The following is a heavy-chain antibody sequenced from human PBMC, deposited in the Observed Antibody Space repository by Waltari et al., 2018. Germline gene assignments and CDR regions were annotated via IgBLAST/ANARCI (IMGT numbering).Heavy chain of an antibody. J-gene: IGHJ5*02. CDR3: ARAGGDYNWFDP. V-gene: IGHV4-31*03. CDR2: IYYSGST. D-gene: IGHD2-21*02. Sequence: QVQLQESGPGLVKPSQTLSITCTVSGGSISSGGYYWSWSRQPPGKGLEWIGYIYYSGSTYYNPSLKSRVTISVDTSKNQFSLKLSSVTAADTAVYYCARAGGDYNWFDPWGQGTLVTVSS. CDR1: GGSISSGGYY.